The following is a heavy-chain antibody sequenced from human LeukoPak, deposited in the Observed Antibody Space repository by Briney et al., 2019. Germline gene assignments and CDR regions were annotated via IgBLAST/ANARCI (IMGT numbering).Heavy chain of an antibody. J-gene: IGHJ6*02. CDR3: AGGVYSSGWYSHWYYYGMDV. CDR2: IYYSGST. V-gene: IGHV4-59*08. CDR1: GGSISSYY. D-gene: IGHD6-19*01. Sequence: SETLSLTYTVSGGSISSYYWNWIRQPPGKGLEWIGYIYYSGSTNYNPSLKSRVTISVDTSKNQFSLKLSSVTAADTAVYYCAGGVYSSGWYSHWYYYGMDVWGQGTTVTVSS.